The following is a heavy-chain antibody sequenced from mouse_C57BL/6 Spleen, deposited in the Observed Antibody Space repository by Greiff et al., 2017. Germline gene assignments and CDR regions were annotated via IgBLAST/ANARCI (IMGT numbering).Heavy chain of an antibody. CDR3: TREGYGSSYEGYFDY. V-gene: IGHV1-5*01. CDR2: IYPGNSDT. Sequence: VQLKESGTVLARPGASVKMSCKTSGYTFTSYWMHWVKQRPGQGLEWIGAIYPGNSDTSYNQKFKGKAKLTAGTSASTAYLELSSLTKEDSAVYYCTREGYGSSYEGYFDYWGQGTTLTVSS. J-gene: IGHJ2*01. D-gene: IGHD1-1*01. CDR1: GYTFTSYW.